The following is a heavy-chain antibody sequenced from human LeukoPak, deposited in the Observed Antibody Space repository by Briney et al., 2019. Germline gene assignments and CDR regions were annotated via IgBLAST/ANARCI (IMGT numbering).Heavy chain of an antibody. CDR1: GFTFSSYG. D-gene: IGHD2-21*01. V-gene: IGHV3-33*01. Sequence: GGSLRLSCAASGFTFSSYGMHWVRQAPGKGLEGVAVIWYDGSNKYYADSVKGRFTISRDNSKNTLYLQMNSLRAEDTAVYYCARGGGIVVASDYTIDYWGQGTLVTVSS. CDR2: IWYDGSNK. J-gene: IGHJ4*02. CDR3: ARGGGIVVASDYTIDY.